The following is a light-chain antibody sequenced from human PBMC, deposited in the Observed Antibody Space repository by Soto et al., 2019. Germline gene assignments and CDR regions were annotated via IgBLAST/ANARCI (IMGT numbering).Light chain of an antibody. Sequence: EIVMTQSPATLSVSPGERATLSCRASQTVASNLAWYQQKPGQAPRLLIQGSSTRATGVPARFSGSGSGTEFTLTISSLQSEDFAVYYCQQYHNWPPQYTFGQGTKLQI. CDR1: QTVASN. J-gene: IGKJ2*01. V-gene: IGKV3-15*01. CDR2: GSS. CDR3: QQYHNWPPQYT.